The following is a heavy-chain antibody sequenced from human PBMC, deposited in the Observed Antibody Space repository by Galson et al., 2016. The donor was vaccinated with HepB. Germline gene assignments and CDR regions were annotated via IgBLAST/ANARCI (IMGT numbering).Heavy chain of an antibody. Sequence: SVKVSCKASGYTFTAYYLHWVRQAPGQGLEWMGWMSPSTDKTGYAREFQGRITMTWDTSISTAYMELSSLRSEDTAVYYCARNLYATGDFDFWGQGTLVTVSS. D-gene: IGHD7-27*01. V-gene: IGHV1-8*02. CDR1: GYTFTAYY. J-gene: IGHJ4*02. CDR3: ARNLYATGDFDF. CDR2: MSPSTDKT.